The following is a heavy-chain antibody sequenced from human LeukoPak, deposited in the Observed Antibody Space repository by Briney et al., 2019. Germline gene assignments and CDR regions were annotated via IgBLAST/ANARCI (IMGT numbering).Heavy chain of an antibody. CDR2: INHSGST. Sequence: SETLSLTCAVYGGSFSGYYWSWIRQPPGKGLEWIGEINHSGSTNYNPSLKSRVTISVDKSKNQFSLKLSSVTAADTAVYYCARVGAYYYDSSGYEILYYFDYWGQGTLVTVSS. J-gene: IGHJ4*02. D-gene: IGHD3-22*01. CDR1: GGSFSGYY. CDR3: ARVGAYYYDSSGYEILYYFDY. V-gene: IGHV4-34*01.